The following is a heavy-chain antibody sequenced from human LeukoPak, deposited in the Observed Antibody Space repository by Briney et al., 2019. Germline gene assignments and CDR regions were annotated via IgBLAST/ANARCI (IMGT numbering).Heavy chain of an antibody. J-gene: IGHJ4*01. CDR1: GFTFSNSA. V-gene: IGHV3-23*01. Sequence: GGSLRLSCAASGFTFSNSAMSWVRQAPGKGLEWVSTLSGSGITTYYADSVKGRSTISRDNSKNTLYLQMNSLRAEDTAVYYCAKGIYSSGWSYFDYWGHGTLVTVSS. CDR3: AKGIYSSGWSYFDY. D-gene: IGHD6-19*01. CDR2: LSGSGITT.